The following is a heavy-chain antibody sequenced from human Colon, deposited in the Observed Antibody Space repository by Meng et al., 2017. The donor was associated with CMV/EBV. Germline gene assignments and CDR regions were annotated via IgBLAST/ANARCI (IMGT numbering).Heavy chain of an antibody. Sequence: YTFTSYDINWVRQATGQGLEWMGWMNPNSGNTGYAQKFQGRVTMTRNTSISTAYMELSSLRSEDTAVYYCARGQWAIFGVVFYRFDPWGQGTLVTVSS. J-gene: IGHJ5*02. CDR1: YTFTSYD. CDR3: ARGQWAIFGVVFYRFDP. V-gene: IGHV1-8*01. CDR2: MNPNSGNT. D-gene: IGHD3-3*01.